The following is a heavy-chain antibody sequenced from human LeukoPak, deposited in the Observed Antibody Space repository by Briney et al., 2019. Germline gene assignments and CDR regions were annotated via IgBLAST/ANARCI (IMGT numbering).Heavy chain of an antibody. Sequence: SDTLSLTCSVSGGSVSSGSYYWSWIRQAPGKKLEWIGYIYYTGSTDYNPSLKSRVTMSVDTSKYQFSLRLSSVTAADTAIYHCARAPTRFWGDTTCYNRFWFDPWGQGTLVTVSS. D-gene: IGHD2-2*02. CDR2: IYYTGST. CDR3: ARAPTRFWGDTTCYNRFWFDP. V-gene: IGHV4-61*01. J-gene: IGHJ5*02. CDR1: GGSVSSGSYY.